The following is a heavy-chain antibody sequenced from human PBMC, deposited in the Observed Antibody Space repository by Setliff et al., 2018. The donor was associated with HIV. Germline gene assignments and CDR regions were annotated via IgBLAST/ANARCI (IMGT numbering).Heavy chain of an antibody. CDR3: ARETNASGSLTAYWYFDL. CDR2: IYNSGST. V-gene: IGHV4-30-4*08. D-gene: IGHD3-10*01. J-gene: IGHJ2*01. Sequence: SETLSLTCTVSGGSFSSGDYYWTWIRQPPGKGLEWIGYIYNSGSTYYEPSLRGRVTISIDKNQFSLKLNSVTAADTAVYYCARETNASGSLTAYWYFDLWGRGTLVTVSS. CDR1: GGSFSSGDYY.